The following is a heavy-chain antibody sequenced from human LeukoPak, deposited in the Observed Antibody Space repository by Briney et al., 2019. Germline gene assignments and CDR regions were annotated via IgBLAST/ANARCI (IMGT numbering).Heavy chain of an antibody. CDR1: GYTFTSYD. D-gene: IGHD6-13*01. Sequence: ASVKVSCKASGYTFTSYDINWVRQATGQGLEWMGWMNPNSGNTGYVQKFQGRVTMTRNTSISTAYMELSSLRYEDTAVYYCARAPGAAGRKNWFDPWGQGALVTVSS. J-gene: IGHJ5*02. V-gene: IGHV1-8*01. CDR2: MNPNSGNT. CDR3: ARAPGAAGRKNWFDP.